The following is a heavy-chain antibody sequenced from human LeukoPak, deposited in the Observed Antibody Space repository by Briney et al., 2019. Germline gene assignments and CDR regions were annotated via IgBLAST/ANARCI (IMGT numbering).Heavy chain of an antibody. J-gene: IGHJ4*02. Sequence: GGSVRLFCTASVFTFCNYWMSWVRQAPGKGLEWVANIKQEGSEKCYVDSVKGRFTISRDNAKNSLYLQMNSLRAEDTAMYYCARGTIAAAGYYYFDYWGQGTQVTVSS. D-gene: IGHD6-13*01. CDR2: IKQEGSEK. CDR1: VFTFCNYW. V-gene: IGHV3-7*04. CDR3: ARGTIAAAGYYYFDY.